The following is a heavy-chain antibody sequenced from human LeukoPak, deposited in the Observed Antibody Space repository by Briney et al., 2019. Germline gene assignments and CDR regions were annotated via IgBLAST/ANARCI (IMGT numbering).Heavy chain of an antibody. Sequence: SETLSLTCTVSGGSISSYYWSWIRQPPGKGLEWIGYIYYSGSTNYNPSLKSRVTISVDTSKNQFSLKLSSVTAADTAVYYCARGKDYYDSSGYYSAFDIWGQGTMVTVSS. V-gene: IGHV4-59*01. CDR2: IYYSGST. J-gene: IGHJ3*02. CDR3: ARGKDYYDSSGYYSAFDI. D-gene: IGHD3-22*01. CDR1: GGSISSYY.